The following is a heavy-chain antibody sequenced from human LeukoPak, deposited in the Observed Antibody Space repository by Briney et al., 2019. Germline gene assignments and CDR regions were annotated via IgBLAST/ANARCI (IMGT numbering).Heavy chain of an antibody. CDR3: ATPPQEYSSSRDDAFDI. CDR1: GYTFTGYY. V-gene: IGHV1-2*02. D-gene: IGHD6-13*01. J-gene: IGHJ3*02. CDR2: INPNSGGT. Sequence: ASVKVSCKASGYTFTGYYMHWVRQAPGQGLEWMGWINPNSGGTNYAQKFQGRVTMTEDTSTDTAYMELSSLRSEDTAVYYCATPPQEYSSSRDDAFDIWGQGTMVTVSS.